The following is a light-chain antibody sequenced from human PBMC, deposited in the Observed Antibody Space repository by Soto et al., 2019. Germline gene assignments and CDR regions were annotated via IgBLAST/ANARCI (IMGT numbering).Light chain of an antibody. CDR3: QQRNSYPIT. Sequence: DIQLTQSPSFLSASVGDRVTITCRASQGISSYLAWYQQKPGKAPNLLIHTASTLQSGVPSRFSGSGSGTGLTPTISSLQPEDFATYYCQQRNSYPITFGQGTRLEIK. V-gene: IGKV1-9*01. CDR1: QGISSY. CDR2: TAS. J-gene: IGKJ5*01.